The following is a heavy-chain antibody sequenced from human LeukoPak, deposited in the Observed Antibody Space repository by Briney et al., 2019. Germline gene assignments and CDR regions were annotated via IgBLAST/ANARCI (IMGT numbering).Heavy chain of an antibody. Sequence: GGSLRLSCAASGFTFSNYWMHWVRQAPGKGLVWVSRINSDGSSTSYADSVKGRFTISRDNAKNSLYLQMDSLRAEDTAVYYCARDHHRRLYDSQARDTFDFWGQGTMVTVSS. V-gene: IGHV3-74*01. D-gene: IGHD3-22*01. CDR2: INSDGSST. J-gene: IGHJ3*01. CDR3: ARDHHRRLYDSQARDTFDF. CDR1: GFTFSNYW.